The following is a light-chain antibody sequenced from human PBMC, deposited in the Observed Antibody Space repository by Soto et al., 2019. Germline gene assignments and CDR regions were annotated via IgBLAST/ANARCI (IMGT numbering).Light chain of an antibody. CDR1: SSDVGSYNL. CDR3: CSYAGSSAFYV. J-gene: IGLJ1*01. V-gene: IGLV2-23*01. CDR2: EAS. Sequence: QSALTQPASVSGSPGQSITISCTGTSSDVGSYNLVSWYQQHPGKAPKLMIYEASKRPSGVSNRFSGSKSVTPASLTISGLQAEDEAAYYCCSYAGSSAFYVFGTGTKVTVL.